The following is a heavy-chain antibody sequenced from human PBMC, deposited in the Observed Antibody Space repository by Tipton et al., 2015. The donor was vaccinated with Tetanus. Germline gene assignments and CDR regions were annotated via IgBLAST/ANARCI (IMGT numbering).Heavy chain of an antibody. J-gene: IGHJ5*02. CDR2: MFDSGSI. Sequence: TLSLTCTVSGGSISSYYWSWIRQPPGRGLEWIGYMFDSGSINYNPSLKSRVTISEDTSKNQFSLNLRSVSAADTAVYYCARDHRLSASYAGWFDPWGQGTLVTVSS. CDR3: ARDHRLSASYAGWFDP. CDR1: GGSISSYY. V-gene: IGHV4-59*12. D-gene: IGHD2-8*01.